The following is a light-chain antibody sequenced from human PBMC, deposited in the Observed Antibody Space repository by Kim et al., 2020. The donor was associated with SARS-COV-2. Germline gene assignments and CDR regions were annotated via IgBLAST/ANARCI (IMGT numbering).Light chain of an antibody. CDR3: QQYGSSLMYT. Sequence: PRERANRSCRASRRVSRRYLAWDQQKPGPAPGLLIYGASSRATGIPERFSGSGCGTDFTLTISRLESEDSAVYYCQQYGSSLMYTFGQGTKLEI. J-gene: IGKJ2*01. CDR1: RRVSRRY. V-gene: IGKV3-20*01. CDR2: GAS.